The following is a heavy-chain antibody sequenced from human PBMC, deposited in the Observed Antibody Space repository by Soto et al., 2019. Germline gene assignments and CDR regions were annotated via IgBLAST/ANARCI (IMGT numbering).Heavy chain of an antibody. Sequence: PGGSLSLSCAASGFTFSSYAMHWVRQAPGKGLEWVAVISYDGSNKYYADSVKGRFTISRDNSKNTLYLQMNSLRAEDTAVYYCARFAATTYYDFWLTPGYYGMDVWGQGTTVTVSS. CDR1: GFTFSSYA. J-gene: IGHJ6*02. D-gene: IGHD3-3*01. CDR2: ISYDGSNK. V-gene: IGHV3-30-3*01. CDR3: ARFAATTYYDFWLTPGYYGMDV.